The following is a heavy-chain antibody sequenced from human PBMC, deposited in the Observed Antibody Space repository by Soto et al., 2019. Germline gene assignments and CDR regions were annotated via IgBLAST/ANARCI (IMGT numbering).Heavy chain of an antibody. J-gene: IGHJ4*02. CDR3: AGTVMSRGIILRHY. CDR2: MSSSGNS. V-gene: IGHV4-31*03. CDR1: GASISGGYY. Sequence: QVQLQESGPGLVKPSQTLSLTCTVSGASISGGYYWTWIRQVPEKGLAWMGYMSSSGNSYYNPSLVSRVTLSLEPSKGQFSLYLVSVTAADAAFFYFAGTVMSRGIILRHYWGQGMLVTVSS. D-gene: IGHD3-10*01.